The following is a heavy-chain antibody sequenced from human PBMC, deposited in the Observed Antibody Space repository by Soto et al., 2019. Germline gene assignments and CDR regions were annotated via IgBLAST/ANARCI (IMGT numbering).Heavy chain of an antibody. D-gene: IGHD4-4*01. CDR3: ARVTVTYFDY. CDR2: IYYSGST. J-gene: IGHJ4*02. V-gene: IGHV4-31*03. CDR1: DGSISSGGYY. Sequence: SETLSLTCTVSDGSISSGGYYWSWIRQHPGKGLEWIGYIYYSGSTYYNPSLKSRVTISVDTSKNQFSLKLSSVTAADTAVYYCARVTVTYFDYWGQGTLVTVSS.